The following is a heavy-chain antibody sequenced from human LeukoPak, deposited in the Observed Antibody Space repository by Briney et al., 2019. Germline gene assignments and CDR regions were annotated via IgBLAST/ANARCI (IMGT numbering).Heavy chain of an antibody. V-gene: IGHV3-30*18. D-gene: IGHD5-18*01. Sequence: GGSLRLSCVASGFTFSSYGMHWVRQAPGKGLEWVAVISYDGSNKYYADSVKGRFTISRDNSKNTLYLQMSSLRAEDTAVYYCAKEAELWSQSEVNFDYWGQGTLVTVSS. CDR1: GFTFSSYG. J-gene: IGHJ4*02. CDR2: ISYDGSNK. CDR3: AKEAELWSQSEVNFDY.